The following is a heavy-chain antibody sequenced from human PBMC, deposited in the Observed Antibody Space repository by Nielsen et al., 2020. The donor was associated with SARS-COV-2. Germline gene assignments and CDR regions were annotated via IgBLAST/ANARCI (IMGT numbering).Heavy chain of an antibody. CDR1: GFTFSSYW. D-gene: IGHD6-19*01. CDR3: TTDSGYVDY. J-gene: IGHJ4*02. Sequence: GESLKISCAASGFTFSSYWMSWVRQAPGKGLEWVANIKEDGSEKYYVDSVKGRFSISRDNAKNSLYLQMNSLKTEDTAVYYCTTDSGYVDYWGQGTLVTVSS. CDR2: IKEDGSEK. V-gene: IGHV3-7*03.